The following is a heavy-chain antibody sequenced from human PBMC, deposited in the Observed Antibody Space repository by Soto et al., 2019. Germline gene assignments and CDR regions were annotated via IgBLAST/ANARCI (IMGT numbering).Heavy chain of an antibody. CDR1: CYTFTTYG. J-gene: IGHJ6*02. V-gene: IGHV1-18*04. CDR2: ISPYNGTT. CDR3: ARDGERDTGLNFYYYLHGMDA. D-gene: IGHD1-1*01. Sequence: SVKVSCKASCYTFTTYGISWVRQAPGQWLEFIGWISPYNGTTKYAEKFQGEMTMTTDTATSTAYMDLRSLRSDDTAVYYCARDGERDTGLNFYYYLHGMDAWGQGTRVTVSS.